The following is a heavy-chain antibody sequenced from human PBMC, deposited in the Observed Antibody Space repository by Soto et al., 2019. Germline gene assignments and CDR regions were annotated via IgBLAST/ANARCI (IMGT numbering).Heavy chain of an antibody. D-gene: IGHD2-2*01. J-gene: IGHJ4*02. CDR2: ISYDGSNK. Sequence: GGSLRLSCAASGFTFSSYGMHWVRQAPGKGLEWVAVISYDGSNKYYADSVKGRFTISRDNSKNTLYLQMNSLRAEDTAVYYCAKEGDIVVVPAAPLDYWGQGTLVTVSS. V-gene: IGHV3-30*18. CDR1: GFTFSSYG. CDR3: AKEGDIVVVPAAPLDY.